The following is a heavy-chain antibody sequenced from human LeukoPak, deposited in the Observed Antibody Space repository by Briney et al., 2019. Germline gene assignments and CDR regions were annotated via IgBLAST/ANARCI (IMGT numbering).Heavy chain of an antibody. CDR2: IYPGDSDT. CDR1: GYSFTSYW. J-gene: IGHJ4*02. Sequence: GESLKISCKGSGYSFTSYWIGWVRQMPGKGLEWMGIIYPGDSDTRYSPSFQGQVTISADRSISTAYLQWSSLKASDTAMYYCPRRATGTTLPYYFDYWGQGTLVTVSS. D-gene: IGHD1-1*01. CDR3: PRRATGTTLPYYFDY. V-gene: IGHV5-51*01.